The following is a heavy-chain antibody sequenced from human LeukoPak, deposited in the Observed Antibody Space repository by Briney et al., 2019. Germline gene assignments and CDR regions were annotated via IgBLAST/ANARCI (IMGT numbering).Heavy chain of an antibody. CDR3: AKWAVNWNGRLY. V-gene: IGHV3-23*01. J-gene: IGHJ3*01. Sequence: PGGSLRLSCAAPGFTFSMYWMTWVRQAPGKGLEWVSAISGSGGSTYYADSVKGRFTISRDNSKNTLYLQMNSLRAEDTAVYYCAKWAVNWNGRLYWGQGTMVTVSS. CDR2: ISGSGGST. D-gene: IGHD1-1*01. CDR1: GFTFSMYW.